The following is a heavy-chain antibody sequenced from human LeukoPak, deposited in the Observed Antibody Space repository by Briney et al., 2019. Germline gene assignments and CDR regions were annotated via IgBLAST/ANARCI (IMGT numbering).Heavy chain of an antibody. CDR1: AFTFTSYA. D-gene: IGHD5-18*01. Sequence: GGSLTLSCAASAFTFTSYAMSWVRPPPGKGLEWDSVISISGDTYYADSVKGRFTTSRDNSKNTLYLQMNSLRAEDTAVYYCAKGGWDTAMGVSYYYFRMDVWGQGTTVPV. V-gene: IGHV3-23*01. J-gene: IGHJ6*02. CDR3: AKGGWDTAMGVSYYYFRMDV. CDR2: ISISGDT.